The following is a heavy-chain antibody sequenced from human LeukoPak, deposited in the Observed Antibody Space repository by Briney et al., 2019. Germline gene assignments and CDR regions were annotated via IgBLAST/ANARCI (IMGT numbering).Heavy chain of an antibody. CDR3: ARFVPYFDY. D-gene: IGHD3-10*01. V-gene: IGHV3-49*04. J-gene: IGHJ4*02. Sequence: GGSLRLSCTASGFTLGDYVVSWVGQAPGRGGEGVGFIRSKAYGGTTEYTPSVKGRFTISRDDSKSIAYLQLNSLKTEDTAVYYCARFVPYFDYWGQGTPVTVSS. CDR2: IRSKAYGGTT. CDR1: GFTLGDYV.